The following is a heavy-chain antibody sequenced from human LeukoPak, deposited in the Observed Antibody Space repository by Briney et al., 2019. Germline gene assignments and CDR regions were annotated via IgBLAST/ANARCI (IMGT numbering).Heavy chain of an antibody. J-gene: IGHJ3*02. CDR2: IIPIFGTA. D-gene: IGHD6-19*01. Sequence: ASVKVSCKASGGTFSSYAISWVRQAPGQGLEWMGGIIPIFGTANYAQKFQGRVTITADESTSTAYMELSSLRSEDTAVYYCARSASYSSGPGAFDIWGQGTMVTVSS. CDR1: GGTFSSYA. CDR3: ARSASYSSGPGAFDI. V-gene: IGHV1-69*01.